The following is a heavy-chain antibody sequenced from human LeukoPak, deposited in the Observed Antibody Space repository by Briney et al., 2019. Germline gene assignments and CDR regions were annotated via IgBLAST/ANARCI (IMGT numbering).Heavy chain of an antibody. D-gene: IGHD2-21*02. J-gene: IGHJ1*01. V-gene: IGHV3-7*01. Sequence: GXSLRLSCVVSGFTFNRCWMNWVRQAPGKGLEWVAHINPDGRDTYYVDSVKGRFTISRDNAQNSMYLQMNSLRVEDTAVYYCTSWGDTTAEYFQRWGQGTLVTVSS. CDR2: INPDGRDT. CDR3: TSWGDTTAEYFQR. CDR1: GFTFNRCW.